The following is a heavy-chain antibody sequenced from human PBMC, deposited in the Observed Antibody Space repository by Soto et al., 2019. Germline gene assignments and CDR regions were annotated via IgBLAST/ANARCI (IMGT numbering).Heavy chain of an antibody. Sequence: QVQLVQSGGEVKKPGASVKVSCKGSGYTFARYGVSWVRQAPGQGLEWMGWISLYNGNTNYARKVQGRVTMTADTSTSTAYMELRSLRSDDTAVYYCARVIAVAGNTHFRMDVWGKGTTVTVSS. D-gene: IGHD6-19*01. CDR3: ARVIAVAGNTHFRMDV. J-gene: IGHJ6*04. CDR2: ISLYNGNT. CDR1: GYTFARYG. V-gene: IGHV1-18*01.